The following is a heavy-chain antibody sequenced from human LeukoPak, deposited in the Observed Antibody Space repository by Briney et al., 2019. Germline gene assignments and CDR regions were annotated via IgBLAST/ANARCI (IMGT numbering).Heavy chain of an antibody. D-gene: IGHD6-6*01. CDR1: GDSVSSNSAA. Sequence: SQTLSLTCAISGDSVSSNSAAWNWIRQSPSRGLEWLGRTYYRSKWYNDYAVSVKSRITINPDTSKNQFSLQLNSVTPEDTAVYYCARVGRSAPSSSSFRAHFDYWGQGTLVTVSS. CDR3: ARVGRSAPSSSSFRAHFDY. CDR2: TYYRSKWYN. V-gene: IGHV6-1*01. J-gene: IGHJ4*02.